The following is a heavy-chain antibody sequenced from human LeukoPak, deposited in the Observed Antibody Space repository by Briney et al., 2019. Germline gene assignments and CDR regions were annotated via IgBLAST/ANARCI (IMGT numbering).Heavy chain of an antibody. V-gene: IGHV3-64D*06. CDR3: VNDGRGRIAVAGDFDY. CDR1: GFTFSSYA. CDR2: ISSNGGST. D-gene: IGHD6-19*01. Sequence: GGSLRLSCSASGFTFSSYAMHWVRQAPGKGLEYVSAISSNGGSTYSADSVKGRFTISRDNSKNTLYLQMSSLRAEDTAVYYCVNDGRGRIAVAGDFDYWGQGTLVTVSS. J-gene: IGHJ4*02.